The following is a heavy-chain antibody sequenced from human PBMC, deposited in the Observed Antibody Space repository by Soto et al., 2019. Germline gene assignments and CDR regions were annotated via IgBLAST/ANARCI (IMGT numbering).Heavy chain of an antibody. CDR2: IHYTGSI. D-gene: IGHD2-21*02. V-gene: IGHV4-30-4*08. CDR3: AREDDGGDRDYYGLDV. Sequence: WTWIRQSPGKGLEWIGYIHYTGSIMYNPSFKSRLTMAVDTTKNQFSLQLTSVPAADPAVYFCAREDDGGDRDYYGLDVWGQGTTVTVSS. J-gene: IGHJ6*02.